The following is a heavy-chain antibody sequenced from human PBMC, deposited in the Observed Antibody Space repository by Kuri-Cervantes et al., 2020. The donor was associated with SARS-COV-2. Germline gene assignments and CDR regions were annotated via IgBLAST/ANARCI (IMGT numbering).Heavy chain of an antibody. CDR3: ARVHYEYVWGSYRYRPEQTMDV. J-gene: IGHJ6*04. D-gene: IGHD3-16*02. CDR2: ISAYNGNT. V-gene: IGHV1-18*01. CDR1: GSTFPSYG. Sequence: ASVKVSCKASGSTFPSYGISWVRQAPGQGLEWMGWISAYNGNTNYAQKLQGRVTMTTDTSTSTAYMELRSLRSDDTAVYYCARVHYEYVWGSYRYRPEQTMDVWGKGTTVTVSS.